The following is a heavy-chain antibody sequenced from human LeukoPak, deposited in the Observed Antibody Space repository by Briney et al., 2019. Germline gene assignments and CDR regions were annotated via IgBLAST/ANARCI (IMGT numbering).Heavy chain of an antibody. D-gene: IGHD2-2*01. J-gene: IGHJ6*03. Sequence: SETLSLTCTVSGGSISSSSYYWGWIRQPPGKGLEWIGSIYYSGSTYYNPSLKSRVTISVDTSKNQFSLKLSSVTAADTAVYYCAKGGQYQLLPLPGGYGYMDVWGKGTTVTVSS. V-gene: IGHV4-39*07. CDR2: IYYSGST. CDR3: AKGGQYQLLPLPGGYGYMDV. CDR1: GGSISSSSYY.